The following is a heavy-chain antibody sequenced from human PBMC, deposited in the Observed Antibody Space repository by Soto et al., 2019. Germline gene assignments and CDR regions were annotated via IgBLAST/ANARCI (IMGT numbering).Heavy chain of an antibody. J-gene: IGHJ4*02. Sequence: GASVKVSCKASGYNFASYGVNWVRQAPGQGLEWMGWISSYSGNTKYAQKFQGRVTMTADMSTNAAYMELRSLESDDTAVYYCARGARLAAAGYVDYWGQGTPVTVSS. CDR3: ARGARLAAAGYVDY. V-gene: IGHV1-18*01. CDR1: GYNFASYG. CDR2: ISSYSGNT. D-gene: IGHD6-13*01.